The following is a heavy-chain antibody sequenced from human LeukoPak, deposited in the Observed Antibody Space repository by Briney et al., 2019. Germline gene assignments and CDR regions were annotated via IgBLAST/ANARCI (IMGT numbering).Heavy chain of an antibody. CDR1: YYSISSGYY. Sequence: SETLSLTCAVSYYSISSGYYWGWIRQPPGKGLEWIGYIYSSGITNYNPSLKSRVTISVDTSKNQFSLKLRSVTAADTAVYYCARQGDNSKWYVWFDPWGQGTLVTVSS. CDR2: IYSSGIT. CDR3: ARQGDNSKWYVWFDP. V-gene: IGHV4-38-2*01. D-gene: IGHD2-15*01. J-gene: IGHJ5*02.